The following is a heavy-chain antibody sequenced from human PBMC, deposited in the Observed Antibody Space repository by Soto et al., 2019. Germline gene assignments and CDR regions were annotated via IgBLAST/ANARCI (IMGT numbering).Heavy chain of an antibody. J-gene: IGHJ5*02. CDR2: ISSSSSTI. Sequence: GGSLRLSCAASGFTFSSYSMNWVRQAPGKGLEWVSYISSSSSTIYYADSVKGRFTISRDNAKNSLYLQMNSLRAEDTAVYYCARDPASVPAAMEKPGWFDPWGQGTLVTVSS. V-gene: IGHV3-48*01. D-gene: IGHD2-2*01. CDR3: ARDPASVPAAMEKPGWFDP. CDR1: GFTFSSYS.